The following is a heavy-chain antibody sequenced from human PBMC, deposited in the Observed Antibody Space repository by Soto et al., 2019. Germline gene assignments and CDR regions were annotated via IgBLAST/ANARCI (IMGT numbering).Heavy chain of an antibody. D-gene: IGHD2-15*01. Sequence: SVKVSCKASGGTFSSYAISWVRQAPGQGLEWMGGIIPIFGTANYAQKFQGRVTITADKSTSTAYMELSSLRSEDTAVYYCARDRYCSGGSCYSHDAFDIWGQGTMVTVSS. V-gene: IGHV1-69*06. CDR3: ARDRYCSGGSCYSHDAFDI. J-gene: IGHJ3*02. CDR2: IIPIFGTA. CDR1: GGTFSSYA.